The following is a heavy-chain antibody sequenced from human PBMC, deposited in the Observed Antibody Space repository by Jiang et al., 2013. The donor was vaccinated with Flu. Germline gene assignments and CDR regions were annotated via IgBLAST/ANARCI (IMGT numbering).Heavy chain of an antibody. D-gene: IGHD3-10*01. CDR1: FTFSSYS. CDR2: ISSSSSYI. CDR3: ARGLPGSGRPNRNWFDP. V-gene: IGHV3-21*01. J-gene: IGHJ5*02. Sequence: FTFSSYSMNWVRQAPGKGLEWVSSISSSSSYIYYADSVKGRFTISRDNAKNSLYLQMNSLRAEDTAVYYCARGLPGSGRPNRNWFDPWGQGTLVTVSS.